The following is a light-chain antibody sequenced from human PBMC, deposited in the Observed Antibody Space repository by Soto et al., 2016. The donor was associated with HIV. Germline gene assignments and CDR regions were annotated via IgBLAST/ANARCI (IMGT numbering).Light chain of an antibody. V-gene: IGLV3-21*03. CDR3: QVWDSRSDGL. J-gene: IGLJ2*01. CDR1: NIGGNF. Sequence: SYELTQPPSVSVAPGKTAKITCGGNNIGGNFIHWYQQKPGQAPVLVVYDDHARPSGIPDRFSGSHSGDTATLTISRVEVGDEADYYCQVWDSRSDGLFDGGTRLDRP. CDR2: DDH.